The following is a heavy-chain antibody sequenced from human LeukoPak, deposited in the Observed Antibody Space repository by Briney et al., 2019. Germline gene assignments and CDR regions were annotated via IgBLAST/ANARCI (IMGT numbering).Heavy chain of an antibody. V-gene: IGHV3-23*01. J-gene: IGHJ4*02. CDR2: IVGSGGST. Sequence: GGSLRLSCAASGFTFSSYAMSWVRQAPGKGLEWVSTIVGSGGSTYYADSVKGRFTISRDNSKNTLYLQMNSLRAEDTAVYYCAKGGSYTKPFDYWGQGTLVTVSS. CDR3: AKGGSYTKPFDY. CDR1: GFTFSSYA. D-gene: IGHD1-26*01.